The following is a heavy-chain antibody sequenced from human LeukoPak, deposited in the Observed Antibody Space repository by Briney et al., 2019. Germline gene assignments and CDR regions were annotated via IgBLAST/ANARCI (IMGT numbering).Heavy chain of an antibody. CDR1: GGSFSGYY. D-gene: IGHD2-2*01. Sequence: PSETLSLTCAVYGGSFSGYYWSWIRQPPGKGLEWIGEINHSGSTNYNPSLKSRVTISVDTSKNQFSLKLSSVTAADTAVYYCARGRGACSSTSCYAGLYYFDYWGQGTLVTVSS. V-gene: IGHV4-34*01. CDR2: INHSGST. J-gene: IGHJ4*02. CDR3: ARGRGACSSTSCYAGLYYFDY.